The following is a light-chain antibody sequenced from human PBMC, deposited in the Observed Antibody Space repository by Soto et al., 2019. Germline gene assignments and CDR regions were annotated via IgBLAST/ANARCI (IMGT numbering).Light chain of an antibody. CDR1: QTVYSKF. CDR3: QRFDESRPAFT. Sequence: ESVLTQSPGTLSLSPGERATLSCRASQTVYSKFLSWYQHKAGQAPRLLIYGAFIRATGIPGRFSGSRSGADFTLTITGLEPEDSAVYFCQRFDESRPAFTFGQGTKLEI. V-gene: IGKV3-20*01. CDR2: GAF. J-gene: IGKJ2*01.